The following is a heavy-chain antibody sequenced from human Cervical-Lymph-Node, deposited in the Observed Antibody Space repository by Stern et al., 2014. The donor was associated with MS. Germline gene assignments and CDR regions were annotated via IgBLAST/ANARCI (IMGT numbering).Heavy chain of an antibody. J-gene: IGHJ5*02. CDR3: ARGSRGSCSSTSCYDDP. CDR2: IGNSGSSK. V-gene: IGHV3-11*01. D-gene: IGHD2-2*01. Sequence: GQLVESGGGLVKPGGSLRLSCAASGFTFSDYYMNWIRQAPGKGLEWGSFIGNSGSSKYYADSVKGRFTISRDNGKNSLYLQMNSLRAEDTAVYYCARGSRGSCSSTSCYDDPWGQGTLVTVSS. CDR1: GFTFSDYY.